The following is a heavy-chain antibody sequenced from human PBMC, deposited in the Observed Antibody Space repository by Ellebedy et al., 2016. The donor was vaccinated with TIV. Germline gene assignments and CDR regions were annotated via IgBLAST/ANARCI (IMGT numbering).Heavy chain of an antibody. Sequence: PGGSLRLSCVASGFIFSSYYMTWVRQAPGKGLEWISYISGSGGMMDHADSVKGRFTISRDNAKNSLYLQLSSLKAEETAVYYCARRSRGPSYYFDYWGQGALVTVFS. CDR2: ISGSGGMM. J-gene: IGHJ4*02. CDR1: GFIFSSYY. D-gene: IGHD3-10*01. V-gene: IGHV3-48*03. CDR3: ARRSRGPSYYFDY.